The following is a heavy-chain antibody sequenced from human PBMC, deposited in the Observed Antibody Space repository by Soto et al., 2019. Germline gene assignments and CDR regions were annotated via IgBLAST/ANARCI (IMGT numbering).Heavy chain of an antibody. Sequence: GGSLRLSCAASGFTFSSYAMSWVRQAPGKGLEWVSAISGSGGSTYYADSVKGRFTISRDNSKNTLYLQMNSLRAEDTAVYYCAKWPPYGDYTWGRFDYWGQGTLVTVSS. J-gene: IGHJ4*02. CDR2: ISGSGGST. D-gene: IGHD4-17*01. V-gene: IGHV3-23*01. CDR1: GFTFSSYA. CDR3: AKWPPYGDYTWGRFDY.